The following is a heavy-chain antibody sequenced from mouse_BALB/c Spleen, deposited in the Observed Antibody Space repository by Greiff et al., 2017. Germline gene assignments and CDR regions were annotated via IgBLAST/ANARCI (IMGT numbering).Heavy chain of an antibody. CDR3: ARITTVVDWYFDV. D-gene: IGHD1-1*01. CDR2: INSNGGST. Sequence: EVHLVESGGGLVQPGGSLKLSCAASGFTFSSYGMSWVRQTPDKRLELVATINSNGGSTYYPDSVKGRFTISRDNAKNTLYLQMSSLKSEDTAMYYCARITTVVDWYFDVWGAGTTVTVSS. J-gene: IGHJ1*01. CDR1: GFTFSSYG. V-gene: IGHV5-6-3*01.